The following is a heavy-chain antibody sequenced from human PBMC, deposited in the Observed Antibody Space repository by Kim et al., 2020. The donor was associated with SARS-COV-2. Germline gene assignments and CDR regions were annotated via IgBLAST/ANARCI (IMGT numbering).Heavy chain of an antibody. CDR2: INTNTENP. Sequence: ASVKVSCKASGYTFTNYGVNWVRQAPGQGLEWMGWINTNTENPTYGQGFTGRFVFSFDTSVSTAYLQISSLRSDDTAVYYCARVGEGYGQIAMWGSGTTGTVSS. CDR3: ARVGEGYGQIAM. CDR1: GYTFTNYG. J-gene: IGHJ6*04. V-gene: IGHV7-4-1*02. D-gene: IGHD5-18*01.